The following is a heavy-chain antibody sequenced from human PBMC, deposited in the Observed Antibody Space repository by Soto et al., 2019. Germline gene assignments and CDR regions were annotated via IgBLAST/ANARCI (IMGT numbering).Heavy chain of an antibody. D-gene: IGHD2-15*01. CDR1: GYTFTSYA. CDR2: INAGNGNT. Sequence: ASVKVSCKASGYTFTSYAMHWVRQAPGQRLEWMGWINAGNGNTKYSQKFQGRVTITRDTSASTAYMELSSLRSEDTAVYYCVSAAKHPDAFDIWGQGTMVTVSS. V-gene: IGHV1-3*01. CDR3: VSAAKHPDAFDI. J-gene: IGHJ3*02.